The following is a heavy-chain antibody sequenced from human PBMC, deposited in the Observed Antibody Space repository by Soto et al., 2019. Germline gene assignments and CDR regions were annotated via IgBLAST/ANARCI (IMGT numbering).Heavy chain of an antibody. D-gene: IGHD3-22*01. V-gene: IGHV1-69*01. CDR3: ARGWGYDSNDYYYAY. Sequence: VQLVQSGAEVRKPGSSVKVSCKASGGTFSRHAISWVRQAPGQGLEWMGGIIAIFGTANHAQKFQGRVTIIADESTSKVYMELSSLRSEDTAMYYCARGWGYDSNDYYYAYWGQGTLVIVSS. CDR1: GGTFSRHA. J-gene: IGHJ4*02. CDR2: IIAIFGTA.